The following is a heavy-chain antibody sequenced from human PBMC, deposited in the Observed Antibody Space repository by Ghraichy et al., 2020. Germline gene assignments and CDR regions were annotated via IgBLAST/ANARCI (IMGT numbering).Heavy chain of an antibody. CDR2: IYSGGST. D-gene: IGHD3-16*02. CDR1: GFTVSSNY. CDR3: ARETYDYVWGSYRFDAFDI. J-gene: IGHJ3*02. V-gene: IGHV3-53*01. Sequence: GGSLRLSCAASGFTVSSNYMSWVRQAPGKGLEWVSVIYSGGSTYYADSVKGRFTISRDNSKNTLYLQMNSLRAEDTAVYYCARETYDYVWGSYRFDAFDIWGQGTMVTVSS.